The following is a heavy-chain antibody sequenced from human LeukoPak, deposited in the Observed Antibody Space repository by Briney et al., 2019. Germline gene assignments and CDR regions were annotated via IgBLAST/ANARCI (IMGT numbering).Heavy chain of an antibody. CDR1: GFTFGSYA. J-gene: IGHJ6*02. V-gene: IGHV3-30-3*01. D-gene: IGHD2-2*01. Sequence: PGGSLRLSCAASGFTFGSYAMHWVRQAPGKGLEWVAVMSFDGTHIYYAGSVKGRFTISRDNSKNTLYLQMNSLRAEDTAVYYCARDGVPAAMQGDGMDVWGQGTTVTVSS. CDR2: MSFDGTHI. CDR3: ARDGVPAAMQGDGMDV.